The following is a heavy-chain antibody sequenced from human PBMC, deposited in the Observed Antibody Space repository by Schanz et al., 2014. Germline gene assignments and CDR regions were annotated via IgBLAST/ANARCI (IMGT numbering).Heavy chain of an antibody. Sequence: QVQLVQSGAEVKKPGASVKVSCKATGYMFDTYGFAWVRQAPGQGLEWMGWINPDSGGTNYAQKFQGRVTMTRDMSINTAYMELSRLRSDDSAVYYCASDFWSGYSHYYYGLDVWGQGTTVTVSS. CDR1: GYMFDTYG. J-gene: IGHJ6*02. V-gene: IGHV1-2*02. CDR3: ASDFWSGYSHYYYGLDV. CDR2: INPDSGGT. D-gene: IGHD3-3*01.